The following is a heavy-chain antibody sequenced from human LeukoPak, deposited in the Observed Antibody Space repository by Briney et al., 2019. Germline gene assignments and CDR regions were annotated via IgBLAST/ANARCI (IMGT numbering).Heavy chain of an antibody. V-gene: IGHV4-34*01. J-gene: IGHJ6*02. D-gene: IGHD3-10*01. Sequence: SETLSLSCAVYGGSFSGYYWSWIRQPPGKGLEWIGEINHSGSTNYNPSLKSRATISVDTSKNQFSLKLSSVTAADTAVYYCAVSLNPQFAYYYGIDVWGQGTTVTVSS. CDR3: AVSLNPQFAYYYGIDV. CDR2: INHSGST. CDR1: GGSFSGYY.